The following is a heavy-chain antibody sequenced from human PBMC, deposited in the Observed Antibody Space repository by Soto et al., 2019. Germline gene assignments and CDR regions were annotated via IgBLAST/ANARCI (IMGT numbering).Heavy chain of an antibody. J-gene: IGHJ3*02. V-gene: IGHV3-23*01. D-gene: IGHD6-19*01. Sequence: PWGSLRLSCAASGFTFSSYAMSWVRQAPGKGREWVSAISGSGGSTYYADSVKGRFTISRDNSKNTLYLQMNSLRAEDTAVYYCAKDDTAEIAVAGTGWGAFDIWGQGTMVTVSS. CDR1: GFTFSSYA. CDR3: AKDDTAEIAVAGTGWGAFDI. CDR2: ISGSGGST.